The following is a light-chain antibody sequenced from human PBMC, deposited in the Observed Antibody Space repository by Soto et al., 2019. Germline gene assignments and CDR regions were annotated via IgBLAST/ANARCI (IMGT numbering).Light chain of an antibody. CDR1: QSVSNTF. CDR2: GAS. Sequence: EIVLTQSPGTLSLSPGERATLSCRASQSVSNTFLAWYQHKPGQAPKLLIYGASSRVTGIPDRFSGSGSGTDFTLTISRLEPEDFAVYYCQQYGSSPPMYTFGQGTKLEIK. J-gene: IGKJ2*01. V-gene: IGKV3-20*01. CDR3: QQYGSSPPMYT.